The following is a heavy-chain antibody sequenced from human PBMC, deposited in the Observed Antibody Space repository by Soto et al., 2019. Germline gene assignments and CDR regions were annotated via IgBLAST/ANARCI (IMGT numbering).Heavy chain of an antibody. D-gene: IGHD4-17*01. J-gene: IGHJ6*02. V-gene: IGHV1-18*04. Sequence: ASVKVSCKASGYTITNYGFTWVRQAPGQGLEWMGWISVYTGYTYYAQKLQGRVTMTTDTSTSIAYMELRSLRSDDTAVYYCARSAGLRHAMDVWGQGTTVTVSS. CDR1: GYTITNYG. CDR2: ISVYTGYT. CDR3: ARSAGLRHAMDV.